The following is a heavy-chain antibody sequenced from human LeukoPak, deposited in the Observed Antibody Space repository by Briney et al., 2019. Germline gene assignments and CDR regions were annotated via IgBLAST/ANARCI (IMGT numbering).Heavy chain of an antibody. CDR3: ASGSRGYYDYVWGSYRSNNDYFDY. CDR2: IIPIVGTA. CDR1: GGTFSSYA. J-gene: IGHJ4*02. V-gene: IGHV1-69*13. Sequence: ASVKVSCKASGGTFSSYAISWVRQAHGQGLERMGGIIPIVGTANYAQKFQGRVTITADESTSTAYMELSSLRSEDTAVYYCASGSRGYYDYVWGSYRSNNDYFDYWGQGTLVTVSS. D-gene: IGHD3-16*02.